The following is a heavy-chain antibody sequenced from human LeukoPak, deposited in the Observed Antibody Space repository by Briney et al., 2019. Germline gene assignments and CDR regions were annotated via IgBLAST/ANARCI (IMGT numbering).Heavy chain of an antibody. J-gene: IGHJ5*02. Sequence: SETLSLTCTVSGGSISSSSYYWGWIRQPPGKGLEWIGSIYYSGSTYYNPSLKSRVTISVDTSKNQFSLKLSSVTAADTAVYYCARLPSKLWFGELRLNWFDPWAREPWSPSPQ. CDR3: ARLPSKLWFGELRLNWFDP. CDR1: GGSISSSSYY. CDR2: IYYSGST. D-gene: IGHD3-10*01. V-gene: IGHV4-39*01.